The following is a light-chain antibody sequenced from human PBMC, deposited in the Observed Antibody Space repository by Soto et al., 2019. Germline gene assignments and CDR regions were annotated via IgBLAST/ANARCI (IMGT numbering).Light chain of an antibody. CDR2: DAS. CDR1: QSLSSS. Sequence: EVVLTQSPATLSLFPGERATLSCRASQSLSSSLAWYQQKPGQAPRLLIYDASNRATGVPARFSGSGSGTDLTLTISSLEPEDFAVYYCQQRTNWPLTFGGGTKVEIK. J-gene: IGKJ4*01. V-gene: IGKV3-11*01. CDR3: QQRTNWPLT.